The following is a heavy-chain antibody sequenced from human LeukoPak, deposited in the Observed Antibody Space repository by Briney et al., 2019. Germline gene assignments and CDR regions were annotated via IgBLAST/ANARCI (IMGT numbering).Heavy chain of an antibody. CDR3: AELGITMIGGV. J-gene: IGHJ6*04. D-gene: IGHD3-10*02. Sequence: PGGSLRLSCAASGFTFSSYEMNWVRQAPGKGLEWVLFISCSGSNIYHADSVKGRFTISRDNAKNSLYLQMNSLRAEDTAVYYCAELGITMIGGVWGKGTTVTISS. CDR2: ISCSGSNI. CDR1: GFTFSSYE. V-gene: IGHV3-48*03.